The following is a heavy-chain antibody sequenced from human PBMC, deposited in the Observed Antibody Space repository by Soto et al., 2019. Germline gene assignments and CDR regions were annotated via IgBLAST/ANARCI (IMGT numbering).Heavy chain of an antibody. D-gene: IGHD5-18*01. CDR1: GFTFSSYG. V-gene: IGHV3-33*01. CDR2: IWYDGSNK. Sequence: TGGSLRLSCAASGFTFSSYGMHWVRQAPGKGLEWVAVIWYDGSNKYYADSVKGRFTISRDNSKNTLYLQMNSLRAEDTAVYYSAREGDKAIATHELGTFDIWGQGTMVTVSS. J-gene: IGHJ3*02. CDR3: AREGDKAIATHELGTFDI.